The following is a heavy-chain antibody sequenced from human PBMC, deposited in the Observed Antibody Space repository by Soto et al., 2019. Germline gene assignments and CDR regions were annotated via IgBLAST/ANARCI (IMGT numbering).Heavy chain of an antibody. D-gene: IGHD4-17*01. CDR3: ARNDHGGNPFYAN. CDR1: GGSLSNYY. J-gene: IGHJ4*02. V-gene: IGHV4-59*01. CDR2: IYYSGRT. Sequence: QVQLQESGPGLVKPSETLSLTCTVSGGSLSNYYWSWIRQPPGKGLEWIGYIYYSGRTNYNPSLKSRLTVSVDTSHNQVSLKFHSVTAADAAVYYCARNDHGGNPFYANWGQGTLVSVSS.